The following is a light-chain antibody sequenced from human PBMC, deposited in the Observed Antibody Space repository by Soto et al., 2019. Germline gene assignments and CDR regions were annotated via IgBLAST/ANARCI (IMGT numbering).Light chain of an antibody. CDR3: TSYTSSDPRV. CDR2: EVS. V-gene: IGLV2-14*01. CDR1: SSDVGGYNY. J-gene: IGLJ1*01. Sequence: ASGSWVAGGGSRIFCTGNSSDVGGYNYVSWYQHHPGKAPKLMIYEVSNRPPGVSNRFSGSKSGNTASLTISGLHAEDEADYCCTSYTSSDPRVFGTGPKVTVL.